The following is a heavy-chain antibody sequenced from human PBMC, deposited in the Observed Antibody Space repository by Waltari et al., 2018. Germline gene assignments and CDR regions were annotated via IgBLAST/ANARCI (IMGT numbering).Heavy chain of an antibody. Sequence: EVQLVESGGGLVQRGGSLRLSCTGSGFTFSDYEMNWVRQAPGKGLEWIAYIGTSGTTRYYADSGKGRFLISRDSAKNSLYLQMTSLRVEDTAVYYCAREGVQLWVPLDYWGQGTLVTVAS. CDR2: IGTSGTTR. CDR3: AREGVQLWVPLDY. D-gene: IGHD1-1*01. CDR1: GFTFSDYE. J-gene: IGHJ4*02. V-gene: IGHV3-48*03.